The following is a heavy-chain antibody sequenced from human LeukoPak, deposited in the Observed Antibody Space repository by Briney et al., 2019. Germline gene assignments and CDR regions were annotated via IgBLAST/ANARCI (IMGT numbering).Heavy chain of an antibody. CDR3: ARDLAQEYTT. CDR1: GFTFSSYW. CDR2: IKQDGSEK. D-gene: IGHD2/OR15-2a*01. V-gene: IGHV3-7*03. J-gene: IGHJ4*02. Sequence: GGSLRLSCVASGFTFSSYWMSWVRQAPGKGLEWVANIKQDGSEKYYVDSVKGRFTISRDNAKNSLYLQVNSLRAEDTAVYYCARDLAQEYTTWGQGTLVTVSS.